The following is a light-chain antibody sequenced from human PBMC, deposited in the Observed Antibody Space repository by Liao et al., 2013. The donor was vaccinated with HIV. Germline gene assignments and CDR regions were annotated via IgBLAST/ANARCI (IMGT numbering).Light chain of an antibody. V-gene: IGLV3-1*01. CDR1: YLGDKY. Sequence: SYDLTQPPSVSVSPGQTANITCSGDYLGDKYASWYQQRPGQSPVLVIYQDNKRPSGIPERFSGSTSGNTATLTISGTQAIDEADYYCQTWDSTSYVFGTGTNVIVL. CDR2: QDN. CDR3: QTWDSTSYV. J-gene: IGLJ1*01.